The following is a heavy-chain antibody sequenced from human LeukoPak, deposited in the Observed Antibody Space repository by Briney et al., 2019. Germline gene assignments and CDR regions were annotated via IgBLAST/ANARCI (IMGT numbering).Heavy chain of an antibody. V-gene: IGHV3-30*18. CDR1: GFTFSDYY. D-gene: IGHD6-6*01. CDR3: AKDLEQLVPMYYFDY. CDR2: ISYDGSNK. Sequence: GGSLRLSCAASGFTFSDYYMSWIRQAPGKGLEWVAVISYDGSNKYYADSVKGRFTISRDNSKNTLYLQMNSLRAEDTAVYYCAKDLEQLVPMYYFDYWGQGTLVTVSS. J-gene: IGHJ4*02.